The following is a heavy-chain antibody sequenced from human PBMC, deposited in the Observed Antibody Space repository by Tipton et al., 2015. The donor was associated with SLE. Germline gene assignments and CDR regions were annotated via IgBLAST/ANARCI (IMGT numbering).Heavy chain of an antibody. J-gene: IGHJ3*02. CDR2: INHSGST. CDR1: GGSFSGYY. D-gene: IGHD6-6*01. Sequence: LRLSCAVYGGSFSGYYWSWIRQPPGKGLEWIGEINHSGSTNYNPSLKSRVTISVDTAKNQFSRKLSSVTAADTAVYYCARASSSSAFDIWGQVTMVTVSS. V-gene: IGHV4-34*01. CDR3: ARASSSSAFDI.